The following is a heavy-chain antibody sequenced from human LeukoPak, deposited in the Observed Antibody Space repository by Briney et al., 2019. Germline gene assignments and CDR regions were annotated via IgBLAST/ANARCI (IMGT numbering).Heavy chain of an antibody. CDR3: AVNTVTADYFDF. V-gene: IGHV1-2*02. CDR2: INPDSGGT. CDR1: GYTFTGYY. Sequence: ASVKVSCKASGYTFTGYYIHWVRQAPGQGLEWMGWINPDSGGTNYAQKFQGRVTMTRDTSISTVYMELSTLRSDDKAVYYCAVNTVTADYFDFWGQGTLVTVSS. D-gene: IGHD2-21*02. J-gene: IGHJ4*02.